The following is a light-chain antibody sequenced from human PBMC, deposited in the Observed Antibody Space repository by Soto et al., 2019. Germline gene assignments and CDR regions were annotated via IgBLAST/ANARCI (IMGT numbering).Light chain of an antibody. Sequence: HSALTQPASVSGSPGQSITISCTGTSSDVGGYNYVSWYQQHPGKAPKLMTYDVSNRPSGVSNRFSGSKSGNTASLTISGLQAEDEADYYCSLYTSSSTLYVFGTGIKLTVL. J-gene: IGLJ1*01. CDR1: SSDVGGYNY. CDR2: DVS. CDR3: SLYTSSSTLYV. V-gene: IGLV2-14*01.